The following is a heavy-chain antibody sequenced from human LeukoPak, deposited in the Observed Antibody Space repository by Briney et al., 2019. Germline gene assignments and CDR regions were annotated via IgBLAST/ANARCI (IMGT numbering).Heavy chain of an antibody. D-gene: IGHD6-13*01. CDR3: ARGGMFSSSWCDY. J-gene: IGHJ4*02. Sequence: ASVQDTCKTSGYTFTGYYMHWVRQAPGQGLEWMGWINPNSGGTNYAQKFQGRLTLTRDTSISTPSMELSSLPADARAVYYCARGGMFSSSWCDYWGEGALGTVSS. V-gene: IGHV1-2*02. CDR2: INPNSGGT. CDR1: GYTFTGYY.